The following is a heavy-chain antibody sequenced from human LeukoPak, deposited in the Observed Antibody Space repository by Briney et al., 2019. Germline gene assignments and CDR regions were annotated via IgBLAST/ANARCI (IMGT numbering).Heavy chain of an antibody. Sequence: GGSLRLSCAASGFTFSAYGMHWVRQAPGKGLEWVAVISYDGSNKYYADSMKGRFTISRDNSKNTLYLQMNSLRAEDTAVYYCARASGTYLTDAFDIWGQGTMVTVPS. D-gene: IGHD1-26*01. CDR1: GFTFSAYG. J-gene: IGHJ3*02. V-gene: IGHV3-30*03. CDR2: ISYDGSNK. CDR3: ARASGTYLTDAFDI.